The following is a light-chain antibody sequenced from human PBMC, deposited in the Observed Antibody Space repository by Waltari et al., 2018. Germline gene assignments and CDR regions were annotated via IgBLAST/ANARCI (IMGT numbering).Light chain of an antibody. Sequence: QSVLTQPPSVSGAPGQRVTISCTGSGSNIGAGYDVHWYQQLPRAAPKLSIYGIGPRPLGVPDRFFGSTSGTSAALAITGLQAEDEADYYCQSYDTSLSVVFGGGTKLTVL. J-gene: IGLJ3*02. CDR2: GIG. CDR3: QSYDTSLSVV. CDR1: GSNIGAGYD. V-gene: IGLV1-40*01.